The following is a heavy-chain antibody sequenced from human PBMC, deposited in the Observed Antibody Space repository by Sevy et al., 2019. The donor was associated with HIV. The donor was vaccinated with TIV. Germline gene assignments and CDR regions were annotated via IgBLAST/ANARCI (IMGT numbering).Heavy chain of an antibody. CDR2: IIPTGST. J-gene: IGHJ4*02. CDR3: ARGQWEHPF. Sequence: SETLSLTCAVSGGSLRGFYWSWIRQPPGKGLEWIGEIIPTGSTNYNPSLKSRVTISVDTSRSQFSLKMRSVTAADTAVYYCARGQWEHPFWGQGTLVTVSS. CDR1: GGSLRGFY. V-gene: IGHV4-34*01. D-gene: IGHD1-26*01.